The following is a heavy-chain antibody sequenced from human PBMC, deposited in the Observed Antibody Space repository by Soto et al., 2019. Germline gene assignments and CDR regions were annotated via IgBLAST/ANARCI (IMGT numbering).Heavy chain of an antibody. CDR2: IYWNDEK. J-gene: IGHJ4*01. CDR3: AHRTTVTSVLN. CDR1: GFSLTTDGVG. D-gene: IGHD4-4*01. Sequence: QITLKESGPTLVKPTQTLTLTCTFSGFSLTTDGVGVDWIRQPPGKALEWLGLIYWNDEKRYRPSLQSRLTITKDTSRNQVVLTMTNMDRVYTATYYCAHRTTVTSVLNWGHGTLVTVSS. V-gene: IGHV2-5*01.